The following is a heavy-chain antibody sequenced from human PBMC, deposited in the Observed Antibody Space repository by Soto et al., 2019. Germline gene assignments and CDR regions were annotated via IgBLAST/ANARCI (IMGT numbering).Heavy chain of an antibody. V-gene: IGHV4-34*01. J-gene: IGHJ4*02. CDR2: INHRGRT. CDR1: GGSFSGYY. Sequence: QVQLQQWGAGLLKPSETLSLTCAVYGGSFSGYYWSWIRQPPGKGLEWIGEINHRGRTNYNPSLKSRVTISVDTSQNQFSLKLSSVTAADTAVDYCARTPLLFGELPFEYWGQGPLVTVSS. D-gene: IGHD3-10*01. CDR3: ARTPLLFGELPFEY.